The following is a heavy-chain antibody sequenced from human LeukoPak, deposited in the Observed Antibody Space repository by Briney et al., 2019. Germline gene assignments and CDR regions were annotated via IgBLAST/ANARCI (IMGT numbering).Heavy chain of an antibody. CDR3: ARPQDGETGEDDAFDI. CDR1: GYSFTSYW. J-gene: IGHJ3*02. CDR2: IYPGDSDT. Sequence: GESLKISCKGSGYSFTSYWIGWVRQMPGKGLEWMGIIYPGDSDTRYSPSFQGQVTISADKSISTAYLQWSSLKASDTAMYYCARPQDGETGEDDAFDIWGQGTMVTVSS. V-gene: IGHV5-51*01. D-gene: IGHD3-10*01.